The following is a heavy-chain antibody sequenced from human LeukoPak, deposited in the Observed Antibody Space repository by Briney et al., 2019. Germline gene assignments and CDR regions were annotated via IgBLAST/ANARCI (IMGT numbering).Heavy chain of an antibody. CDR2: ISNSGNTK. CDR3: AAVIDY. Sequence: GGSLRLSCAASGFTFSNYETNWIRQAPGKGLEWISYISNSGNTKYYADSVKGRFSISRDNANNSVYLQMNNLRAEDTAVYYCAAVIDYWGQGTLVTVSS. CDR1: GFTFSNYE. V-gene: IGHV3-48*03. J-gene: IGHJ4*02.